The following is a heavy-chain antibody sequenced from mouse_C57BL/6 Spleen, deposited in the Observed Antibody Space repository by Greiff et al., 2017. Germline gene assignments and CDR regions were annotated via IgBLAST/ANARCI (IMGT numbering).Heavy chain of an antibody. Sequence: VQLKESGPVLVKPGASVKMSCKASGYTFTDYYMNWVKQSHGKSLEWIGVINPYNGGTSYNQKFKGKATLTVDKSSSTAYMELNSLTSEDSAVYYCARRNSNYFDYWGQGTTLTVSS. V-gene: IGHV1-19*01. D-gene: IGHD2-5*01. CDR2: INPYNGGT. CDR1: GYTFTDYY. CDR3: ARRNSNYFDY. J-gene: IGHJ2*01.